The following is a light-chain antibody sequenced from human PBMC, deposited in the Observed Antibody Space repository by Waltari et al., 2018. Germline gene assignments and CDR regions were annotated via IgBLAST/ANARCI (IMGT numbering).Light chain of an antibody. Sequence: QSALTQPPSASGSPGQSVTISCTGTSSDVGGDNFISLYQQHPGNSPRLLISEFRKRPSWVPVRFSGSRSGPTASLTVSGLQAEDEADYYCSSTSSSGLYFVFGTGTRLTVL. J-gene: IGLJ1*01. V-gene: IGLV2-8*01. CDR2: EFR. CDR3: SSTSSSGLYFV. CDR1: SSDVGGDNF.